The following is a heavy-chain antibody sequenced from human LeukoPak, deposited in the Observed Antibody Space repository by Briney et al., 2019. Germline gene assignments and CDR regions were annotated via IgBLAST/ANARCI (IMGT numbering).Heavy chain of an antibody. Sequence: PGRPLRLSCAASGFTFSSYAMHWVRQAPGKGLEWVAVISYDGSNKYYADSVKGRFTISRDNSKNTLYLQMNSLRAEDTAVYYCAREIEPNCSGGSCYSFDYWGQGTLVTVSS. CDR2: ISYDGSNK. CDR3: AREIEPNCSGGSCYSFDY. CDR1: GFTFSSYA. D-gene: IGHD2-15*01. V-gene: IGHV3-30*04. J-gene: IGHJ4*02.